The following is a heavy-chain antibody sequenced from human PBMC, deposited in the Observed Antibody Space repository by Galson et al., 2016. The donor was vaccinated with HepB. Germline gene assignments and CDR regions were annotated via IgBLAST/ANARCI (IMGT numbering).Heavy chain of an antibody. Sequence: SLRLSCAASGFTLSSSAMTWVRQAPGRGLEWVSAITETGSFAYYADSVRGRFTLSRDTSKNTVYLQMNYLRAEETALYYCGRDYPTMTDRYPYHVDVWGQGTAVTVSS. D-gene: IGHD4-17*01. CDR3: GRDYPTMTDRYPYHVDV. J-gene: IGHJ6*02. CDR1: GFTLSSSA. V-gene: IGHV3-23*01. CDR2: ITETGSFA.